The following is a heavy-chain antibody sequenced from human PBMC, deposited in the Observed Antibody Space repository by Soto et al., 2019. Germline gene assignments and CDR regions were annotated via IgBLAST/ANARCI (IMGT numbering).Heavy chain of an antibody. CDR1: GGSISSSSYY. J-gene: IGHJ6*02. CDR2: IYYSGST. CDR3: ASRKDSSGWYGGYYYGMDV. D-gene: IGHD6-19*01. Sequence: PAETLSLTCTVSGGSISSSSYYWGWIRQPPGKGLEWIGSIYYSGSTYYNPALKSRVTISVDTSKTQFSLKLSSVTAADTAVYYCASRKDSSGWYGGYYYGMDVWGQGTTVTVSS. V-gene: IGHV4-39*01.